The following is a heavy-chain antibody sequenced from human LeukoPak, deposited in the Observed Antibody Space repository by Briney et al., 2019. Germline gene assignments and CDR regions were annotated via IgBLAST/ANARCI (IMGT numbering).Heavy chain of an antibody. Sequence: SETLSLTCTVSGDSISSYYWSWIRQPPGKGLEWIGYIYYSGSTNYNPSLKSRVTISVDTSKNQFSLKLSSVTAADTAVYYCARGGWQLVPFDYWGQGTLVTVSS. CDR2: IYYSGST. CDR3: ARGGWQLVPFDY. V-gene: IGHV4-59*01. D-gene: IGHD6-6*01. J-gene: IGHJ4*02. CDR1: GDSISSYY.